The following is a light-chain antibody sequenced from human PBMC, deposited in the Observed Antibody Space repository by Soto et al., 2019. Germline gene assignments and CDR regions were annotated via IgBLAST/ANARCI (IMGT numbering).Light chain of an antibody. J-gene: IGKJ4*01. Sequence: DIQMTQSPSSVSASVGDRVTITCRASQGIGSWLAWFQQKPGEAPSLLIYAASSLHSGVPSRFSGSGSGTDFTLTITSLQHEDFATYYCQQGDSFPLTFGGGPKVEMK. CDR1: QGIGSW. CDR2: AAS. V-gene: IGKV1-12*01. CDR3: QQGDSFPLT.